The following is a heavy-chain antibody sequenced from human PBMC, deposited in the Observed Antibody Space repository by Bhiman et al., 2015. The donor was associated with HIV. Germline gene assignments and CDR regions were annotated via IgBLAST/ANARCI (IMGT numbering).Heavy chain of an antibody. CDR2: ITSSSRYI. D-gene: IGHD1-7*01. CDR3: ARDRPYNWNWGGYFYGLDV. J-gene: IGHJ6*02. Sequence: AASGFTFSSHSMTWVRQAPGKGLEWVSSITSSSRYIQYADSVKGRFTISRDNAKNSLYLQMNSLRAEDTAVFYCARDRPYNWNWGGYFYGLDVWGQGTTVTVSS. CDR1: GFTFSSHS. V-gene: IGHV3-21*03.